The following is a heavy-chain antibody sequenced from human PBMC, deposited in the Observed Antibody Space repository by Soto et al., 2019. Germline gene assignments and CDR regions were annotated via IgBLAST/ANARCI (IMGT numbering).Heavy chain of an antibody. J-gene: IGHJ6*02. CDR2: ISGSDGKT. CDR1: GFSFGSYA. V-gene: IGHV3-23*01. D-gene: IGHD6-13*01. CDR3: AKGLRDSSSWSAYYGMDV. Sequence: GGSLRLSCAASGFSFGSYALSWVRQAPGKGLEWVSTISGSDGKTFYADSVKGRFSISRDTSQSTLYLQMNSLRAEDTAVYYCAKGLRDSSSWSAYYGMDVWGQGTTVTVSS.